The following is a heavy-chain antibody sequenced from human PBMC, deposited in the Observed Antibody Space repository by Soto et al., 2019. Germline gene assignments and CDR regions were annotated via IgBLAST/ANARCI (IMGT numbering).Heavy chain of an antibody. CDR1: GFSVSTSGVG. V-gene: IGHV2-5*02. J-gene: IGHJ6*02. CDR3: AHKGGRGAGMDV. CDR2: IYWDGDE. D-gene: IGHD2-15*01. Sequence: QITLKESGPTLVKPTQTLTLTCTFSGFSVSTSGVGVAWIRQPPGKALEWLALIYWDGDERYSPFLQRRVTITKDTTKNQVVLTMTNMDPVDTATYYCAHKGGRGAGMDVWGQGTTVTGSS.